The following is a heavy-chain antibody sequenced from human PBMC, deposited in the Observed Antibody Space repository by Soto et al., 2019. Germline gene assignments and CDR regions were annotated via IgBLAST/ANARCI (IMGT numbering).Heavy chain of an antibody. Sequence: ASVKVSCKASGYTFTSYYMHWVRQAPGQGLEWMGIINPSGGSTSYAQKFQGRVTMTRDTSTSTVYMELSSLRSEDTAVYYCARGGGADYYDSSGALGYWGQGTLVTVPQ. J-gene: IGHJ4*02. CDR3: ARGGGADYYDSSGALGY. D-gene: IGHD3-22*01. CDR1: GYTFTSYY. CDR2: INPSGGST. V-gene: IGHV1-46*01.